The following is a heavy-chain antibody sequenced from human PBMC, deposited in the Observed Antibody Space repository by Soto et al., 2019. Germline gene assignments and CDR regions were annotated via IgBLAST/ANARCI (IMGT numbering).Heavy chain of an antibody. CDR1: GFTFSSYA. CDR3: AKDRGDYFPSRFDP. V-gene: IGHV3-23*01. J-gene: IGHJ5*02. D-gene: IGHD4-17*01. Sequence: EVQLLESGGTLVQPGGSLRLSCVASGFTFSSYAMSWVRQAPGKGLEWVSTISGSGYNTYSADSVKGRFTISRDNSKNTLYLQMNSLRADDTAVYYCAKDRGDYFPSRFDPWGQGTLVTVSS. CDR2: ISGSGYNT.